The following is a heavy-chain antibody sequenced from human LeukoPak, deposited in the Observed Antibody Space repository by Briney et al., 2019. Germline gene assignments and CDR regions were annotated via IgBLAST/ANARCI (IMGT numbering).Heavy chain of an antibody. J-gene: IGHJ4*02. V-gene: IGHV3-20*04. D-gene: IGHD3-3*01. Sequence: PGGSLRLSCAASGFTFDDYGMSWVRQAPGKGLEWVSGINWNGGRTGYADSVKGRFTISRDNAKNSLYLQMNSLRAEDTALYYCARDLRFWSGYELDYWGQGTLVTVSS. CDR2: INWNGGRT. CDR1: GFTFDDYG. CDR3: ARDLRFWSGYELDY.